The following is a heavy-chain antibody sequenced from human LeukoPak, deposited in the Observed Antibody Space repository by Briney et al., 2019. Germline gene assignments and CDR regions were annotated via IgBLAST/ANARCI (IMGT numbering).Heavy chain of an antibody. D-gene: IGHD3-10*01. CDR3: AKAFPTRHYYGSGSQEGDY. CDR1: GFTFSRYA. CDR2: ISGSGGST. V-gene: IGHV3-23*01. Sequence: GGSLRLSCAASGFTFSRYAMSWVRQAPGKGLEWVSAISGSGGSTYYADSVKGRFTISRDNSKNTLYLQMNSLRAEDTAVYYCAKAFPTRHYYGSGSQEGDYWGQGTLVTVSS. J-gene: IGHJ4*02.